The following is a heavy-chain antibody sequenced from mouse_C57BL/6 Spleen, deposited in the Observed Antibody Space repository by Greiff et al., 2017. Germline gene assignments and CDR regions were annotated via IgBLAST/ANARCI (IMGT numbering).Heavy chain of an antibody. CDR2: IWGGGST. Sequence: VQLQQSGPGLVAPSQSLSITCTVSGFSLTSYGVDWVRQPPGKGLEWLGVIWGGGSTNYNSALMSRLSISKDNSKSQVFLKMNSLQTNDTAMDYCAKRDYDGGYAMDYWGQGTSVTVSS. J-gene: IGHJ4*01. V-gene: IGHV2-9*01. D-gene: IGHD2-4*01. CDR1: GFSLTSYG. CDR3: AKRDYDGGYAMDY.